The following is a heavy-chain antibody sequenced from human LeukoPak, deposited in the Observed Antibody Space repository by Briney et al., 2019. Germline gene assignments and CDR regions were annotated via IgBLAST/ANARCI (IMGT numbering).Heavy chain of an antibody. J-gene: IGHJ4*02. CDR1: GFTFGDYA. D-gene: IGHD6-13*01. CDR3: AKVPYSSSWPFDY. Sequence: GGSLRLSCTASGFTFGDYAMSWFRQAPGKGLEWVAVISYDGSNKYYADSVKGRFTISRDNSKNTLYLQMNSLRAEDTAVYYCAKVPYSSSWPFDYWGQGTLVTVSS. V-gene: IGHV3-30*04. CDR2: ISYDGSNK.